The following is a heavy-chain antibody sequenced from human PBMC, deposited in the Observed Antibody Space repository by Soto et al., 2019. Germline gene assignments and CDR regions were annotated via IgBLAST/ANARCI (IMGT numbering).Heavy chain of an antibody. V-gene: IGHV4-59*01. Sequence: KPSETLSLTCSVSGGSIGSSFWNWIRQPPGKGLEWIGYIDHSGSVNYNPSLKSRVTISRDTSKNQFSLKLNSVTAADTAVYYCARDRDTIFGAFDPWGQGTLVTVSS. CDR3: ARDRDTIFGAFDP. CDR1: GGSIGSSF. CDR2: IDHSGSV. D-gene: IGHD3-3*01. J-gene: IGHJ5*02.